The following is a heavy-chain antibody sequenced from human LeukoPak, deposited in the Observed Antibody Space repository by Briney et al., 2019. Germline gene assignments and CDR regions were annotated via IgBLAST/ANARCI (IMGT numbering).Heavy chain of an antibody. CDR1: GFTFSNFY. CDR2: IRQDGSEN. J-gene: IGHJ4*02. V-gene: IGHV3-7*01. CDR3: ARRGRFCSGDNCYFAY. Sequence: GGSLRLSCAASGFTFSNFYMSWVRQAPGKGLEWVANIRQDGSENYYVDSVKGRFTISRDNSKNSLYLQMNSLRAEDTAVYYCARRGRFCSGDNCYFAYWGQGTLVTVSS. D-gene: IGHD2-15*01.